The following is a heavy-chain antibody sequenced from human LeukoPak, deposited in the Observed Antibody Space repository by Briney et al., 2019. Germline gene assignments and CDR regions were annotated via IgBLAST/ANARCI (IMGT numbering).Heavy chain of an antibody. CDR1: AYGFTSYW. CDR2: IDPSDSET. Sequence: GASLKISCKAFAYGFTSYWIGWVGQMPGKGMEWMGIIDPSDSETRYTPSFQGQVTISVDKSLTTAYLQWNSLKASDTAMYYCARQTAMGRSGDYWGQGTLVTVSS. CDR3: ARQTAMGRSGDY. V-gene: IGHV5-51*01. J-gene: IGHJ4*02. D-gene: IGHD5-18*01.